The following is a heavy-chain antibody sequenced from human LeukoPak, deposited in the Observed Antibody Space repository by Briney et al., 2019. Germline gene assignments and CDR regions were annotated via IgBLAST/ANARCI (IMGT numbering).Heavy chain of an antibody. CDR2: INPNSGGT. Sequence: ASVKVSCKASGYTFTGYYMHWVRQAPGQGLVWMGWINPNSGGTNYAQKFQGRVTMTRDTSISTAYMELSRLRSDDTAVYYCARAFLWFGESSFDPWGQGTLVTVSS. J-gene: IGHJ5*02. D-gene: IGHD3-10*01. CDR3: ARAFLWFGESSFDP. V-gene: IGHV1-2*02. CDR1: GYTFTGYY.